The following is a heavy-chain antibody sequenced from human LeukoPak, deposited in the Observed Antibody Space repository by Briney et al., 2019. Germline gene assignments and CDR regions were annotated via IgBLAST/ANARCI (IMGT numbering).Heavy chain of an antibody. Sequence: PGGSLRLSCAASGFTFSSYTIHWVRQAPGKGLEGVSSISAVSTYIYYADSVKGRFTISRDNVEKSAYLELSGLTAHDTAIYYCARGGIAGRPVYYYYMDVWGKGTTVTVSS. CDR2: ISAVSTYI. CDR1: GFTFSSYT. J-gene: IGHJ6*03. CDR3: ARGGIAGRPVYYYYMDV. V-gene: IGHV3-21*01. D-gene: IGHD6-6*01.